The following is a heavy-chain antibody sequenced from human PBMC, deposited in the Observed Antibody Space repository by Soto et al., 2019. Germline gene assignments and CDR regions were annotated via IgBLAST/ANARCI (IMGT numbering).Heavy chain of an antibody. J-gene: IGHJ4*02. Sequence: GGSLRLSCAASGFTFSNYAVHWVRQAPGKGLEWVAVISYDGSNKYYADSVKGRFTISRDNSKNTLYLQLNSLRPDDTAVYYCARPVGYYDTTGPTQYWGQGTLVTVSS. CDR3: ARPVGYYDTTGPTQY. CDR2: ISYDGSNK. V-gene: IGHV3-30-3*01. D-gene: IGHD3-22*01. CDR1: GFTFSNYA.